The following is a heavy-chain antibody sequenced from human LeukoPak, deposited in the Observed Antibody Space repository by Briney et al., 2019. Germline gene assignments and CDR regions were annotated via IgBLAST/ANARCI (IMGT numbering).Heavy chain of an antibody. CDR3: AREGSGYTYGRGSYFDY. Sequence: ASVKVSCKASGYTLTVYYIHWVRQAPGQGLEWMGRINPNSGDTNFAQKFQGRVTMTRDASISTAYMDLSGLRPDDTAVYYCAREGSGYTYGRGSYFDYWGHGILVTVSS. V-gene: IGHV1-2*06. D-gene: IGHD5-18*01. CDR1: GYTLTVYY. CDR2: INPNSGDT. J-gene: IGHJ4*01.